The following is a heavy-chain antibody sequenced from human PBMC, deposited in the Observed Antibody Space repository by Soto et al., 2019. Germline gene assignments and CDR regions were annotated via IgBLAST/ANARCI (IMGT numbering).Heavy chain of an antibody. V-gene: IGHV1-69*12. D-gene: IGHD2-2*01. CDR2: IIPIFGTA. Sequence: QVQLVQSGAEVKKPGSSVKVSCKASGGTFSSYAISWVRQAPGQGLEWMGGIIPIFGTANYAQKFQGRVTSTADDATSTAYVELSSLRSEDTAVYYCARVIVLVPAYSYYGMDGWGPGPTVTVSS. CDR1: GGTFSSYA. J-gene: IGHJ6*02. CDR3: ARVIVLVPAYSYYGMDG.